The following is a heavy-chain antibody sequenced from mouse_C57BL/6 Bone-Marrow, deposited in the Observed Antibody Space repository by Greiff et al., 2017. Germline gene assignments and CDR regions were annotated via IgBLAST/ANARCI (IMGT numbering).Heavy chain of an antibody. Sequence: EVHLVESGGGLVKPGGSLKLSCAASGFTFSDYGMHWVRQAPEKGLEWVAYISSGSSTIYYADTVKGRFTISRDNAKNTLFLQMTSLRSEDTAMYYCARPPTVVAGYYYAMDYWGQGTSVTVSS. CDR1: GFTFSDYG. CDR3: ARPPTVVAGYYYAMDY. V-gene: IGHV5-17*01. CDR2: ISSGSSTI. J-gene: IGHJ4*01. D-gene: IGHD1-1*01.